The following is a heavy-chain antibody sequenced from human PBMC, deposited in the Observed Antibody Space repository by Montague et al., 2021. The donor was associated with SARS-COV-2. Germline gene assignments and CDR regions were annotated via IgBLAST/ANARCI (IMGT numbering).Heavy chain of an antibody. J-gene: IGHJ5*01. CDR3: ARSGGVPKA. Sequence: SETLSLTCTVSGGSIRSHLWSWIRQSPGKGLEWIGYFDHAGTKKYNPSLKTRVTISGDTSKNQFSLRLTSVTTADTAIYYCARSGGVPKAWGQGSLVTVSS. V-gene: IGHV4-59*11. CDR2: FDHAGTK. D-gene: IGHD3-10*01. CDR1: GGSIRSHL.